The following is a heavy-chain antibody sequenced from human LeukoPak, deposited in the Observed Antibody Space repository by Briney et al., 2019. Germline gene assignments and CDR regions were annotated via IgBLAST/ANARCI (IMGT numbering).Heavy chain of an antibody. V-gene: IGHV5-51*01. CDR3: ARHTKRPQAGWFDP. D-gene: IGHD6-25*01. CDR2: IYPRDSQI. Sequence: AGESLKISCKASGYNFTTYWIGWARQMPGKGLEYMGIIYPRDSQIRYSPSFQGQVTISADKSISTAYLQWTSLKASDTAIYYCARHTKRPQAGWFDPWGQGTLVTVSS. CDR1: GYNFTTYW. J-gene: IGHJ5*02.